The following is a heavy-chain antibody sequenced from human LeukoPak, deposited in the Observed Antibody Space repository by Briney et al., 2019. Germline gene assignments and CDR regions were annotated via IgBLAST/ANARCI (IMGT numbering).Heavy chain of an antibody. D-gene: IGHD5-24*01. CDR1: GGSISSYY. V-gene: IGHV4-4*07. J-gene: IGHJ3*01. CDR3: ARVRDGYNYLLFDY. CDR2: IYTSGST. Sequence: PSETLSLTCTVSGGSISSYYRSWIRQPAGKGLEWIGRIYTSGSTNYNPSLKSRVTMSVDTSKNQFSLKLSSVTAADTAVYYCARVRDGYNYLLFDYWGQGTMVNVSS.